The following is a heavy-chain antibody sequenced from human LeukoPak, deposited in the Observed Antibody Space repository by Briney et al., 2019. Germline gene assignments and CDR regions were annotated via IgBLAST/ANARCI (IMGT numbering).Heavy chain of an antibody. V-gene: IGHV3-33*01. CDR3: ARGHYSGYDFAIDY. CDR1: GFTFSSYG. D-gene: IGHD5-12*01. J-gene: IGHJ4*02. Sequence: GGSLGLSCAASGFTFSSYGMHWVRQAPGKGLEWVAVIWYDGSNKYYADSVKGRFTISRDNSKNTLYLQMNSLRAEDTAVYYCARGHYSGYDFAIDYWGQGTLVTVSS. CDR2: IWYDGSNK.